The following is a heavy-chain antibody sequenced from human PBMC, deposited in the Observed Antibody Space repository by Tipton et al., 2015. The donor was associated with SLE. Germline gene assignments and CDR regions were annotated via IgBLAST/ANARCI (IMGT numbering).Heavy chain of an antibody. CDR2: INHSGST. CDR3: ARHDYGDYEAVDI. J-gene: IGHJ3*02. D-gene: IGHD4-17*01. V-gene: IGHV4-34*01. CDR1: GGSFSGDH. Sequence: LSCAVYGGSFSGDHWSWIRQPPGKGLEWIGEINHSGSTNYNPSLKSRVTISVDTSKNQFSLKLSSVTAADTAVYYCARHDYGDYEAVDIWGQGTMVTVSS.